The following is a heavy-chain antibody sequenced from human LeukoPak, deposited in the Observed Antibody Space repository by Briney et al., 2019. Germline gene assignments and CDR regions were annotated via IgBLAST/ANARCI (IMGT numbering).Heavy chain of an antibody. Sequence: PGGSLRLSCAASGFTFSSYWMHWVRQTPGKGLVWVSRINSDGSSTVSADSVKGRFTISRDNAMNTLYLQMNSLRAEDTAVNYCARDLRSPSDTNIAIDYWGQGTLVTVSS. CDR1: GFTFSSYW. J-gene: IGHJ4*02. V-gene: IGHV3-74*01. CDR2: INSDGSST. CDR3: ARDLRSPSDTNIAIDY.